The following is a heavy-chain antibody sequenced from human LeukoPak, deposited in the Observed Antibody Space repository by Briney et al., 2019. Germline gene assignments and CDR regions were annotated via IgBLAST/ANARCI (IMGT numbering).Heavy chain of an antibody. Sequence: ASVRVSCKASGYTFTDYYLHWVRQAPGQGLEWMGWMNPNSGGSNRAERSQDRVTMTRDTSISTAYLELKRLTYDDTAVYYCARGSSSNWYGAFDYWGQGSLVTVSS. CDR1: GYTFTDYY. J-gene: IGHJ4*02. D-gene: IGHD6-13*01. V-gene: IGHV1-2*02. CDR2: MNPNSGGS. CDR3: ARGSSSNWYGAFDY.